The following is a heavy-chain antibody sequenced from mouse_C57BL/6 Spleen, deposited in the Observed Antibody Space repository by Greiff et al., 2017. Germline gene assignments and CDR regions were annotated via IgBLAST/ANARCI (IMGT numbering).Heavy chain of an antibody. V-gene: IGHV5-4*01. J-gene: IGHJ2*01. CDR2: ISDGGSYT. CDR1: GFTFSSYA. D-gene: IGHD4-1*01. Sequence: EVQRVESGGGLVKPGGSLKLSCAASGFTFSSYAMSWVRQTPEKRLEWVATISDGGSYTYYPDNVKGRFTISRDNAKNNLYLQMSHLKSEDTAMYYCARDGGLGDYWGQGTTLTVSS. CDR3: ARDGGLGDY.